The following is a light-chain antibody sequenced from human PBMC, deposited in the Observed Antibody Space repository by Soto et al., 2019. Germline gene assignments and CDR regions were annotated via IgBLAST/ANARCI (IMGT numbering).Light chain of an antibody. CDR2: EVN. Sequence: QSVLTQPASVSGSPGQPITISCTGTSSDVGAYNYVSWYQLHPGKAPKLMIYEVNNRPSGVSHRFSGSKSGNTASLTFSGLAAEDEDDYYCSSYARRGAVVFGGGTKVTVL. CDR1: SSDVGAYNY. J-gene: IGLJ3*02. CDR3: SSYARRGAVV. V-gene: IGLV2-14*01.